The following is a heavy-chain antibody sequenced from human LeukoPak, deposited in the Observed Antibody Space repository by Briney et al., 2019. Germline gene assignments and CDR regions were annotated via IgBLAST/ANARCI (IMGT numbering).Heavy chain of an antibody. CDR2: IYYSGST. CDR1: GGSISSYY. Sequence: SETLSLTCTVSGGSISSYYWSWIRQPPGKGLEWIGYIYYSGSTNYNPSLKSRVTISVDTSKNQFSLKLSSVTAADTAVYYCARDSTGAAFDYWGQGTLVTVSS. V-gene: IGHV4-59*01. CDR3: ARDSTGAAFDY. D-gene: IGHD1-26*01. J-gene: IGHJ4*02.